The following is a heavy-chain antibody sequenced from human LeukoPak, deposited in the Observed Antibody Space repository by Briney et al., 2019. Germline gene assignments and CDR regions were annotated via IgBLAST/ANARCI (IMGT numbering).Heavy chain of an antibody. CDR1: GASISSSTYY. V-gene: IGHV4-39*07. D-gene: IGHD3-22*01. J-gene: IGHJ6*03. CDR3: AREYHDSSGYYLDYYYYYTDV. Sequence: SETLSLTCTVSGASISSSTYYWGWIRQPPGKGLEWIGSIYYSGRTYYNPSLKSRVSISVDTSKNQFSLKLSSVTAADTAVYYCAREYHDSSGYYLDYYYYYTDVWGKGTTVTVSS. CDR2: IYYSGRT.